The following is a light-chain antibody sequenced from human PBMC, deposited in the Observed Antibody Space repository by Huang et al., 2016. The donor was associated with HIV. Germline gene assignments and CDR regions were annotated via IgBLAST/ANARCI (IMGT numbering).Light chain of an antibody. Sequence: IQLTQSPSSLSASVGDRVTISCRASQGISSYLAGYQQKPGKAPKLLIYAASTLQSGVPSRFSGIVSGTDFTLTSTILQPEDFATYYCQQLNGYPLTFGGGTKVEIK. CDR3: QQLNGYPLT. CDR1: QGISSY. V-gene: IGKV1-9*01. CDR2: AAS. J-gene: IGKJ4*01.